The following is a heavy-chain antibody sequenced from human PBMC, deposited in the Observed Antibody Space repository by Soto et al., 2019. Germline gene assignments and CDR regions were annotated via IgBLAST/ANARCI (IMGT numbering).Heavy chain of an antibody. D-gene: IGHD6-19*01. V-gene: IGHV4-31*03. CDR2: IYYSGST. CDR3: TRYSSGYYMDV. CDR1: GGSISSGGYY. Sequence: PSETLSLTCTVSGGSISSGGYYWSWIRQHPGKGLEWIGYIYYSGSTYYNPSLKSRVTISVDTSKNQFSLKLSSVTAADTAVYYCTRYSSGYYMDVWGKGTTVTSP. J-gene: IGHJ6*03.